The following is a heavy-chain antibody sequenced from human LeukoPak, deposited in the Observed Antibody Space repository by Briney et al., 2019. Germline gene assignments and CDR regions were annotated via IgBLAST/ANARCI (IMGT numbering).Heavy chain of an antibody. Sequence: PSETLSLTCTVSGASISSYYWRWIRQPAGEGLGWIGRIYTSGSTNYNPSLKSRVTMSVDTSKNQFSLKLSSVTAADTAVYYCARDKRIAAAGRESYYYYYYMDVWGKGTTVTVSS. J-gene: IGHJ6*03. CDR3: ARDKRIAAAGRESYYYYYYMDV. V-gene: IGHV4-4*07. CDR2: IYTSGST. CDR1: GASISSYY. D-gene: IGHD6-13*01.